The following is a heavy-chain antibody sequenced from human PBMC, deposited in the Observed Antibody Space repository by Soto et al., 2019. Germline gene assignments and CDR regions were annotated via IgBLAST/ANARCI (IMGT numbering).Heavy chain of an antibody. D-gene: IGHD3-22*01. CDR1: GYSFSNHW. J-gene: IGHJ3*02. CDR3: AKRSGYYAFDI. V-gene: IGHV5-51*01. CDR2: IYPCDSDM. Sequence: GESLKISCEGVGYSFSNHWIAWVRQMPEKGLEWMETIYPCDSDMRYSPSFRSQVTISVDKSINNAYLQWGSLKASYTAMYYCAKRSGYYAFDIWDQGTMVTVSS.